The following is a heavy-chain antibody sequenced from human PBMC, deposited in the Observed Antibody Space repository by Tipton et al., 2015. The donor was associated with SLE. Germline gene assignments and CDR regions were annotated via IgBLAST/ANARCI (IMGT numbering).Heavy chain of an antibody. CDR1: GFTFSSYW. J-gene: IGHJ4*02. V-gene: IGHV3-74*01. CDR3: ARDPSGSRLDY. D-gene: IGHD1-26*01. CDR2: INRDGSYT. Sequence: SLRLSCEASGFTFSSYWMHWVRQVPGKGLVWVSRINRDGSYTTYADSVKGRFTVSRDNARNTLYLQMNSLRAEDTAVYYCARDPSGSRLDYWGQGTLVTVSS.